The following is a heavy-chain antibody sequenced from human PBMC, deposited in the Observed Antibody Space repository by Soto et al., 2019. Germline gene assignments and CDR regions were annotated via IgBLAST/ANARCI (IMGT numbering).Heavy chain of an antibody. V-gene: IGHV2-70*04. J-gene: IGHJ4*02. CDR3: ARIQGGGAYYDS. CDR1: GFSLSTSGMR. Sequence: SGPTLVNPTQTLTLTCTFSGFSLSTSGMRVGWIRQPPGKALEWLARIDWDDDKFYSTSLKTRLAISKDTSKNQVVLTMTNMDPVDTGTYYCARIQGGGAYYDSWGQGTLVTVSS. D-gene: IGHD2-21*01. CDR2: IDWDDDK.